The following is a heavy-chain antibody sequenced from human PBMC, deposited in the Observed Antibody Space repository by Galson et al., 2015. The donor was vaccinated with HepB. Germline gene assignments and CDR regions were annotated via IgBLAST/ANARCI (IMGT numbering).Heavy chain of an antibody. V-gene: IGHV3-23*01. CDR2: ISGNGGTT. CDR3: AQDRDYLLYFGSGSYFDY. CDR1: GFTFGSYA. D-gene: IGHD3-10*01. Sequence: SLRLSCAASGFTFGSYAMTWVRQAPGKGLEWVSVISGNGGTTYYADSVRGRFTISRDNSKNTLYLQMNSLRAEDTAVYYCAQDRDYLLYFGSGSYFDYWGQGTLVAVTS. J-gene: IGHJ4*02.